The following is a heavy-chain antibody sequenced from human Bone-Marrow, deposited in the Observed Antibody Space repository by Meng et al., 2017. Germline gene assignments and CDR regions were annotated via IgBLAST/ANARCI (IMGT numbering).Heavy chain of an antibody. CDR3: ARENGYSYGNHDAFDI. J-gene: IGHJ3*02. D-gene: IGHD5-18*01. Sequence: ASVKVSCKVSGYTLTELSMHWVRQAPGKGLEWMGGFDPEAGETIYAQKFQGRVTMTEDTSTDTAYMELSRLRSDETAVYYWARENGYSYGNHDAFDIWGQGTMVTVSS. CDR2: FDPEAGET. CDR1: GYTLTELS. V-gene: IGHV1-24*01.